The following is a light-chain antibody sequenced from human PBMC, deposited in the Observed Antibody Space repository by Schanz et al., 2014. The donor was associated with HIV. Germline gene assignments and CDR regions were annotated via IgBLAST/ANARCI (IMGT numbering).Light chain of an antibody. Sequence: EIVMTQSPATLSVSPGERATLSCRASQSVSSNLAWYQQKPGQAPRLLIYDASNRATGIPARFSGSESGTDFTLTISRVEPEDYAVYYCQQYDSPPWTFGQGTKVEVK. CDR1: QSVSSN. CDR3: QQYDSPPWT. V-gene: IGKV3D-15*01. J-gene: IGKJ1*01. CDR2: DAS.